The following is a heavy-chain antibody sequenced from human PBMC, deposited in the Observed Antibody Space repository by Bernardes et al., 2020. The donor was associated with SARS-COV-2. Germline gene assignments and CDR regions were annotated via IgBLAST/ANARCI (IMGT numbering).Heavy chain of an antibody. Sequence: SETLSLTCTVSGGSISSYYWSWIRQPAGKGLEWIGRIYTSGSTNYNPSLKSRVTMSVDTSKNQFSLKLSSVTAADTAVYYCASGAYCSSTSCHGKRPYYYYMDVWGKGTTVTVSS. D-gene: IGHD2-2*01. CDR2: IYTSGST. CDR1: GGSISSYY. J-gene: IGHJ6*03. V-gene: IGHV4-4*07. CDR3: ASGAYCSSTSCHGKRPYYYYMDV.